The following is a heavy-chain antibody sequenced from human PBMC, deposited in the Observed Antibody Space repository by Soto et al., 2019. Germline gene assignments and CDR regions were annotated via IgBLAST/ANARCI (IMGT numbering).Heavy chain of an antibody. CDR2: INHSGST. Sequence: SETLSLTCAVYGGSFSGYYWSWIRQPPGKGLEWIGEINHSGSTNYNPSLKSRVTISVDTSKNQFSLKLSSVTAADTAVYYCARGPGYSGYHPHRYYYYYGMDVWGQGTTVTVSS. CDR1: GGSFSGYY. J-gene: IGHJ6*02. V-gene: IGHV4-34*01. D-gene: IGHD5-12*01. CDR3: ARGPGYSGYHPHRYYYYYGMDV.